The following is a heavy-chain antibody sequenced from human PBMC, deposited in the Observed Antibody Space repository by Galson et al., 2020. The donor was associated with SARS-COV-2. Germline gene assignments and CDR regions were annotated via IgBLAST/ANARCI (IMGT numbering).Heavy chain of an antibody. J-gene: IGHJ2*01. CDR1: GGTPSSTSYY. D-gene: IGHD6-25*01. CDR3: ASSWAADWYFDL. Sequence: LQTPSLTCIVSGGTPSSTSYYWAWIRQPPGKGLEWHGSINHSGRTNYNPSVKSRVTISVDTSSNQFSLKMSSVTAADTAVYYCASSWAADWYFDLWGRGTLVTVSS. CDR2: INHSGRT. V-gene: IGHV4-39*07.